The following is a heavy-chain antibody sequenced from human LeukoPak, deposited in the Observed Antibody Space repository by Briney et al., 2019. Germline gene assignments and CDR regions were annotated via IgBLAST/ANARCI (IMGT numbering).Heavy chain of an antibody. Sequence: GGSLRLSCAASGFTFSTYWMHWVRQSPGKGLVWVSRINMDGTTIIYAGSVERRFTISRDSSTNTLSVQMYSRRVEDTAVYFCAREGRFGELRSGIGFFDYSGQGTLVTASS. J-gene: IGHJ4*02. CDR2: INMDGTTI. CDR3: AREGRFGELRSGIGFFDY. CDR1: GFTFSTYW. V-gene: IGHV3-74*01. D-gene: IGHD3-10*01.